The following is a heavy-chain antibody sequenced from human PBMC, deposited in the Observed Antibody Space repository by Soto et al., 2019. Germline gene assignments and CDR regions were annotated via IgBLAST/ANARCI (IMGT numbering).Heavy chain of an antibody. CDR2: ISYDGVNK. CDR1: GFTFSTYG. CDR3: AGGSSGSHLDY. D-gene: IGHD5-12*01. Sequence: GGSLRLSCAASGFTFSTYGMHWVRQAPGKGLEWVAVISYDGVNKYYADSVKGRFTISRDDSKNTLYLQMGSLRAEDMAVYYCAGGSSGSHLDYWGQGPRVTAS. J-gene: IGHJ4*02. V-gene: IGHV3-30*03.